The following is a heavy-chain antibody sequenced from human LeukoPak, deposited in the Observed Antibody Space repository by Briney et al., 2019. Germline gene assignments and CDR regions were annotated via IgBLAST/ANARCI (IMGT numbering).Heavy chain of an antibody. V-gene: IGHV3-23*01. CDR2: ISPGGEIT. CDR3: AKDNGWLHYCH. J-gene: IGHJ4*02. CDR1: GLTFSIYG. Sequence: PGGSLRLSCAASGLTFSIYGMNWVRQAPGKGLEWVSGISPGGEITYYADSVKGRFTISRDNSKNTVSLQMHSLRAEDTATYYCAKDNGWLHYCHWGQGTLVTVSS. D-gene: IGHD5-24*01.